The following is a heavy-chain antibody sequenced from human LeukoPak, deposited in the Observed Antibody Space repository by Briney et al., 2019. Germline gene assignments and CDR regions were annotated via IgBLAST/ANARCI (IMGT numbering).Heavy chain of an antibody. D-gene: IGHD3-22*01. J-gene: IGHJ4*02. CDR1: GGTFSSDG. Sequence: SVNDTFKACGGTFSSDGMSWVRPAPGQRREWVGGIIPMFGTANYAQKFQGRVTITADESTSTAYMELSSLRSEDTAVYYCARYYYDSSCFDYWGQGTLVTVSS. CDR3: ARYYYDSSCFDY. V-gene: IGHV1-69*13. CDR2: IIPMFGTA.